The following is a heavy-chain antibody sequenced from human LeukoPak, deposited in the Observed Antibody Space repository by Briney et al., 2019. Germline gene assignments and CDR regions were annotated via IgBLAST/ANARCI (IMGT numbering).Heavy chain of an antibody. J-gene: IGHJ5*02. CDR2: ISSSSSYI. V-gene: IGHV3-21*01. CDR3: ARDGGYSSGWFIDITYNWFDP. D-gene: IGHD6-19*01. Sequence: NPGGSLRLSCAASGFTFSSYSMNWVHQAPGKGLEWVSSISSSSSYIYYADSVKGRFTISGDNAKNSLYLQMNSLRAEDTAVYYCARDGGYSSGWFIDITYNWFDPWGQGTLVTVSS. CDR1: GFTFSSYS.